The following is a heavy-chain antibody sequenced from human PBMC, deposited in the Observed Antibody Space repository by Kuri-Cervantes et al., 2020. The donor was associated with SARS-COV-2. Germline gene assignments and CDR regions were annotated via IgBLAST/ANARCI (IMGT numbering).Heavy chain of an antibody. V-gene: IGHV3-33*01. CDR2: IWYDGTYK. CDR1: GFTFSNYG. J-gene: IGHJ4*02. CDR3: VRDYCSGGSCYGFDS. D-gene: IGHD2-15*01. Sequence: LSLTCVVSGFTFSNYGMHWVRQTPSRGLGWVAIIWYDGTYKYYADSVEGRFSISRDNSKNSLYLQMNNLRAEDTALYYCVRDYCSGGSCYGFDSWGQGTLVTVSS.